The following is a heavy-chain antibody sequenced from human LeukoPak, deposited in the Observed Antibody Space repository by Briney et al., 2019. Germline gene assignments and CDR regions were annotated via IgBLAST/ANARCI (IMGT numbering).Heavy chain of an antibody. CDR1: GYTFTGYY. V-gene: IGHV1-2*02. J-gene: IGHJ4*02. D-gene: IGHD6-13*01. Sequence: GASLKVSCKASGYTFTGYYMHWVRQAPGQGLEWMGWINPNSGGTNYAQKFQGRVTMTRDTSISTAYMELSRLRSDDTAVYYCARGGSYSSSWYVVDYWGQGTLVTVSS. CDR3: ARGGSYSSSWYVVDY. CDR2: INPNSGGT.